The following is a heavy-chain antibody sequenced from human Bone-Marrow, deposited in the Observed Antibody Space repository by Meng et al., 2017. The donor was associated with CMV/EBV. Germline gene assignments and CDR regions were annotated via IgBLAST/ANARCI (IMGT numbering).Heavy chain of an antibody. Sequence: SETLSLTCTVSGGSVSSGSYYWSWIRQPPGKGLEWIGFISYSGSTNYNPSLKSRVTISADASKNQFSLKLSSVTAADTAVYYCARDSGSFYDWHVFDIWGQGTMVT. CDR2: ISYSGST. V-gene: IGHV4-61*01. CDR3: ARDSGSFYDWHVFDI. J-gene: IGHJ3*02. CDR1: GGSVSSGSYY. D-gene: IGHD1-26*01.